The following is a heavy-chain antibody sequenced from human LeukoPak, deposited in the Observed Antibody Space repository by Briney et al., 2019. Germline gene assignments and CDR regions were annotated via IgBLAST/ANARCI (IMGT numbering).Heavy chain of an antibody. CDR2: ISSSSSTI. Sequence: GGALRLSRAASGFTFSSYSMNWVRQAPGEGLEWGSYISSSSSTIYYADSVKGRFTISRDNAKNSRYLQMNSLRAEDTAVYYCARVFHSSGWYAGRGYWGQGTLVTVSS. CDR3: ARVFHSSGWYAGRGY. J-gene: IGHJ4*02. CDR1: GFTFSSYS. V-gene: IGHV3-48*01. D-gene: IGHD6-19*01.